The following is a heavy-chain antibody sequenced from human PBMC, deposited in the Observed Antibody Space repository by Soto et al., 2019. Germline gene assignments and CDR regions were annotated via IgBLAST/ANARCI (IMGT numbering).Heavy chain of an antibody. J-gene: IGHJ6*02. CDR3: AHNGFWISYYYGRGV. V-gene: IGHV2-5*02. Sequence: QITLKESGPTLVKPTQTLTLTCTFSGFSLSTSGVGVGWIRQPPGKALEWLALIYWDDDKRYSPSLKSRLTITNDTSKDHLILTMTNMDPADPATYYCAHNGFWISYYYGRGVWGQGTTVTFSS. CDR2: IYWDDDK. CDR1: GFSLSTSGVG. D-gene: IGHD3-3*01.